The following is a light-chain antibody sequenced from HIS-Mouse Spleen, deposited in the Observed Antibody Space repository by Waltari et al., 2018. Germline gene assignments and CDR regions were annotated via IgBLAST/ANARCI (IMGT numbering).Light chain of an antibody. CDR3: CSYAGSSTFV. CDR1: SSAVGSYNL. V-gene: IGLV2-23*01. CDR2: EGS. J-gene: IGLJ1*01. Sequence: QSALTQPASVSGSPGQSITIPCTGTSSAVGSYNLVPWYQQHPGKAPKLMIYEGSKRPSGVSNRFSGSKSGNTASLTISGLQAEDEADYYCCSYAGSSTFVFGTGTKVTVL.